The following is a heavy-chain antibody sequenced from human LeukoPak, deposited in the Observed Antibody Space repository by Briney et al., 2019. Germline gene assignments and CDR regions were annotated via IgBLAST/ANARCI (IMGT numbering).Heavy chain of an antibody. D-gene: IGHD6-13*01. CDR1: GGSISSYY. CDR2: IYYSGST. Sequence: SETLSLTCTVSGGSISSYYWSWIRQTPGKGLEWIGYIYYSGSTNYNPSLKSRVTISVDASKNQFSLKLSSVTAADTAVYYCARGLLFIAAAGTGAFDIWGQGTMVTVSS. CDR3: ARGLLFIAAAGTGAFDI. J-gene: IGHJ3*02. V-gene: IGHV4-59*01.